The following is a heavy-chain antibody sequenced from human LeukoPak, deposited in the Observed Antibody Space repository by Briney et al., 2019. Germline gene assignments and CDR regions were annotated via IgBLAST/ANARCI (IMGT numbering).Heavy chain of an antibody. V-gene: IGHV5-51*01. Sequence: GESLKISCKGSGYSFTTYWIGWVRQIPGKGLEWMGIIYPGDSDTRYSPSFQGQVTISADKSTTTAYLQWSSLKASDTAMYYCARLGYCSNGVCCTVDYWGQGTLVTVSS. J-gene: IGHJ4*02. CDR1: GYSFTTYW. D-gene: IGHD2-8*01. CDR2: IYPGDSDT. CDR3: ARLGYCSNGVCCTVDY.